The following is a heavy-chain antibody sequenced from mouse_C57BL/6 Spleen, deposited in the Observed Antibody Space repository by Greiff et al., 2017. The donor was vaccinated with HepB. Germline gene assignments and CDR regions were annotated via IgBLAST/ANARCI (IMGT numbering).Heavy chain of an antibody. V-gene: IGHV3-6*01. CDR2: ISYDGSN. Sequence: EVQLQESGPGLVKPSQSLSLTCSVPGYSITSGYYWNWIRQFPGNKLEWMGYISYDGSNNYNPSLKNRISITRDTSKNQFFLKFNSVTTEDTATYYCAREDYFDYWGQGTTLTVAS. CDR1: GYSITSGYY. J-gene: IGHJ2*01. CDR3: AREDYFDY.